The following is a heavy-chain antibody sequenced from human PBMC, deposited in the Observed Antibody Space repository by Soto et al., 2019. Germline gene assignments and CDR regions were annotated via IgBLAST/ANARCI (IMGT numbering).Heavy chain of an antibody. D-gene: IGHD6-19*01. CDR1: GFTFEDSA. CDR3: AKGRGALAVVSNWFDP. J-gene: IGHJ5*02. Sequence: DVQVVESGGGLVQPGRSLRLSCAAFGFTFEDSAMHWIRHTPGKGLERVAGINWNSGSVGYAGSVKGRFTISRDNANNSLYLQMDTLRTEDTALYYCAKGRGALAVVSNWFDPWGQGTLVTVSS. V-gene: IGHV3-9*01. CDR2: INWNSGSV.